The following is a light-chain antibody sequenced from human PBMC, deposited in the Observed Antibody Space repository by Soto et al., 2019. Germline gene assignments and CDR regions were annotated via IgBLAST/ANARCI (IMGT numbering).Light chain of an antibody. CDR2: DVT. CDR1: SRDVGGYNY. V-gene: IGLV2-14*03. J-gene: IGLJ2*01. Sequence: QSALTQPASVSGSPGQSITISCTGTSRDVGGYNYVSWYQHHPGKAPKVIIYDVTNRPSGVSNRFSGSKSGNTASLTISGLQAEDEADYYCSSYTRSTTVVFGGGTKLTAL. CDR3: SSYTRSTTVV.